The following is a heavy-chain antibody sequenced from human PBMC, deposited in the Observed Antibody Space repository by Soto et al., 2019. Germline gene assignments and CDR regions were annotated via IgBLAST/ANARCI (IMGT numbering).Heavy chain of an antibody. Sequence: GGSLRLSFAASGFTFSSYSMNWVRQAPGKGLEWVSSISSSSSYIYYADSVKGRFTISRDNAKNSLYLQMNSLRAEDTAVYYCARALYYYDSSGYYGSWGQGTLVTVSS. CDR3: ARALYYYDSSGYYGS. V-gene: IGHV3-21*01. CDR2: ISSSSSYI. CDR1: GFTFSSYS. D-gene: IGHD3-22*01. J-gene: IGHJ5*02.